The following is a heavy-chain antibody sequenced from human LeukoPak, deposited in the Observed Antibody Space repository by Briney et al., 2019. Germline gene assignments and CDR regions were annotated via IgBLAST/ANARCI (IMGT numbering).Heavy chain of an antibody. J-gene: IGHJ6*03. CDR1: GFTFDDYA. V-gene: IGHV3-9*01. CDR2: LSWNSGSI. D-gene: IGHD6-13*01. CDR3: AKDGYSSSKIRRYYYYYYYMDV. Sequence: GGSLRLSCAASGFTFDDYAMHWVRQAPGKGLEWVSGLSWNSGSIGYADSVKGRFTISRDNAKNSLYLQMNSLRAEDTALYYCAKDGYSSSKIRRYYYYYYYMDVWGKGTTVTVSS.